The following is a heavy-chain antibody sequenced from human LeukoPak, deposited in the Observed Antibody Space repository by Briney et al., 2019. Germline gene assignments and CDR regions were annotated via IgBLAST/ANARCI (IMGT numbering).Heavy chain of an antibody. CDR1: GFTFNRYG. V-gene: IGHV3-33*01. CDR2: TGPDGKKT. D-gene: IGHD2-15*01. J-gene: IGHJ6*03. Sequence: GGSLRLSCAASGFTFNRYGMHWVRQAPGKGLEWVAFTGPDGKKTFYGDSLNGRSTISRDNFEDTVFLQMNTMRAEDTAVYYCARQMVEGQQNYYMDVWGNGTTVTVSS. CDR3: ARQMVEGQQNYYMDV.